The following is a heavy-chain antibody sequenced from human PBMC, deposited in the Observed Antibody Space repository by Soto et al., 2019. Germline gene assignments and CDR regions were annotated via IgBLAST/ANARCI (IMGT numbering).Heavy chain of an antibody. CDR2: ISSSGSYI. CDR1: GFIFSTYS. J-gene: IGHJ4*02. D-gene: IGHD6-19*01. Sequence: VQLVESGGGLVKPGGSLRLSCAASGFIFSTYSMNWVRQAPGKGPEWVSSISSSGSYIYYADSVQGRFTISRDNAKNSLYLQMSGLRVEDRAVYYWARGPQVTVAGTGDYWGQGTLVTVSS. V-gene: IGHV3-21*02. CDR3: ARGPQVTVAGTGDY.